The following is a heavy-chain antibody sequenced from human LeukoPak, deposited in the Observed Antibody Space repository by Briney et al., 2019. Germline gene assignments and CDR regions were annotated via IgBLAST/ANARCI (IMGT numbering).Heavy chain of an antibody. CDR2: INPSSGSI. CDR1: GYTFTSYH. D-gene: IGHD6-6*01. J-gene: IGHJ4*02. Sequence: ASVTVSCKASGYTFTSYHMHSVRQPPGQALEWMGIINPSSGSISYAHKFQGRVTMTSLTSTRTVYMALSSLRSEDTPVYCCAREPYSNSSMDYWGQGTLVTVSS. V-gene: IGHV1-46*01. CDR3: AREPYSNSSMDY.